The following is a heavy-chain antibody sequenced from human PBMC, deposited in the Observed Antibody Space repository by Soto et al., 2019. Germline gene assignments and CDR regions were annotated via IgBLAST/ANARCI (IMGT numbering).Heavy chain of an antibody. D-gene: IGHD3-10*01. CDR3: AGVGNNYYYGSGSYDY. J-gene: IGHJ4*02. CDR1: GITFSNHW. Sequence: GGSLRLSCIASGITFSNHWMHWVRQGPGKGLLWVSRIKGDGSITDYADFVKGRFTISRDNAKNTLYLQMDSLSAEDTAVYYCAGVGNNYYYGSGSYDYWGQGALVTVSS. V-gene: IGHV3-74*01. CDR2: IKGDGSIT.